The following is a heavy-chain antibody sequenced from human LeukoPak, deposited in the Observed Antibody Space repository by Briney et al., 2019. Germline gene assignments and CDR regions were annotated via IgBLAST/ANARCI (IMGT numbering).Heavy chain of an antibody. CDR1: GYTFTGYY. J-gene: IGHJ4*02. V-gene: IGHV1-2*02. D-gene: IGHD3-3*01. CDR2: INPNSGGT. Sequence: GASAKVSCKASGYTFTGYYMHWVRQAPGQGLEWMGWINPNSGGTNYAQKFQGRVTMTRDTSISTAYMELSRLRSDDTAVYYCARKRGTIFGVVPTWYYFDYWGQGTLVTVSS. CDR3: ARKRGTIFGVVPTWYYFDY.